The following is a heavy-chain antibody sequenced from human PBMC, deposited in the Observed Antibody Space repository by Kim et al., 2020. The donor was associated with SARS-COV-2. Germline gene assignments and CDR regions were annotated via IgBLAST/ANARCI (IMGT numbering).Heavy chain of an antibody. CDR3: VKDSSSWYQIDY. D-gene: IGHD6-13*01. V-gene: IGHV3-64D*06. Sequence: GGSLRLSCSASGFSFSNYAMHWVRQAPGKGLEYVSGISNNGGSTYYADSVKGRFTISRDNSKNTLYLQMSSLRAEDTALFYCVKDSSSWYQIDYWGQGTLVTLSS. J-gene: IGHJ4*02. CDR1: GFSFSNYA. CDR2: ISNNGGST.